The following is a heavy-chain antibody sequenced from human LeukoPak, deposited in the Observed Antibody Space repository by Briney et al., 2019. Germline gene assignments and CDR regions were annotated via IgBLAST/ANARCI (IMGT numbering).Heavy chain of an antibody. Sequence: PGGSLRLSCAASGFTFDSSSMSWVRQAPGKGLEWVSYITSGSSTIYYPDSVKGRFTISRDNAKNSLYLQMNSLKTEDTAVYYCTTDHWNYPRPYYFDYWGQGTLVTVSS. J-gene: IGHJ4*02. CDR1: GFTFDSSS. CDR2: ITSGSSTI. CDR3: TTDHWNYPRPYYFDY. D-gene: IGHD1-7*01. V-gene: IGHV3-48*04.